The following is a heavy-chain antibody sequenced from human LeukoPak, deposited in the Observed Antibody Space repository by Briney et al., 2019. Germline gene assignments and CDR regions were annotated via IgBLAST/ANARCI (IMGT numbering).Heavy chain of an antibody. CDR1: GFTFSSYA. CDR3: AKAGYRGSSVNYFDY. D-gene: IGHD6-6*01. J-gene: IGHJ4*02. V-gene: IGHV3-23*01. Sequence: GGSLRLSCAPSGFTFSSYAMSWVRQAPGKGLEWLSAISGSGGNTYYADSVKGRFTISRDNSQNTLSLQMNSLRAEDTAVYFCAKAGYRGSSVNYFDYWGQGTLVTVSS. CDR2: ISGSGGNT.